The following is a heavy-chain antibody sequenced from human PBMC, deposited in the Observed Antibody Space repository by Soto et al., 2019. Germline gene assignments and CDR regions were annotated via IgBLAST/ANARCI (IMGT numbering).Heavy chain of an antibody. J-gene: IGHJ5*02. D-gene: IGHD3-22*01. Sequence: ASVKVSCKVSGYTLTELSMHWVRLAPGKGLEWMGGFDPEDGETIYAQKSQGRVTMTEVTSTDTAYMELSSLRSEDTAVYYCATALYYDSSDYTTNWFHPWGQETLFTVSS. CDR2: FDPEDGET. CDR1: GYTLTELS. CDR3: ATALYYDSSDYTTNWFHP. V-gene: IGHV1-24*01.